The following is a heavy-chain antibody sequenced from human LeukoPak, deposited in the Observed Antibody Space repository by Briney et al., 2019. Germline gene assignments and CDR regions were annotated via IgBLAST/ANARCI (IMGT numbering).Heavy chain of an antibody. J-gene: IGHJ6*03. Sequence: SVKVSCKASGGTFSSYAISWVRQAPGQGLEWMGGIIPIFGTANYAQKLQGRVTMTTDTSTSTAYMELRSLRSDDTAVYYCARSTRDSGYYYYMDVWGKGTTVTVSS. CDR3: ARSTRDSGYYYYMDV. V-gene: IGHV1-69*05. CDR2: IIPIFGTA. CDR1: GGTFSSYA. D-gene: IGHD5-24*01.